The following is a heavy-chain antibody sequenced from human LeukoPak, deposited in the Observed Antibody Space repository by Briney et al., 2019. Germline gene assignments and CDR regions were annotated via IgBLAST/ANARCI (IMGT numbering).Heavy chain of an antibody. V-gene: IGHV4-4*07. CDR1: GGSISSYY. CDR3: ARDLINGLGDYFDY. CDR2: IYTSGST. D-gene: IGHD1-14*01. J-gene: IGHJ4*02. Sequence: PSETLSLTCTVSGGSISSYYWSWIRQPAGKGLEWIGRIYTSGSTNYNPSLKSRVTMSVDTSKNQFSLKLSSVTAADTAVYYCARDLINGLGDYFDYWGQGTLVTVSS.